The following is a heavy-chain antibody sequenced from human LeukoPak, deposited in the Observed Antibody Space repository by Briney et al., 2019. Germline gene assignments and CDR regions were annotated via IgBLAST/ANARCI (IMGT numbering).Heavy chain of an antibody. D-gene: IGHD2-15*01. CDR1: GYTFTSYG. J-gene: IGHJ5*02. CDR3: ARDYCSGGSCYSTTWFDP. CDR2: ISGYGGDT. V-gene: IGHV1-18*01. Sequence: ASVKVSCKTTGYTFTSYGVGWVRQAPGQGLEWMGWISGYGGDTNYAQKLQGRVTLTTDTSTSTAYMELKSLTSDDSAVYFCARDYCSGGSCYSTTWFDPWGQGTLVTVSS.